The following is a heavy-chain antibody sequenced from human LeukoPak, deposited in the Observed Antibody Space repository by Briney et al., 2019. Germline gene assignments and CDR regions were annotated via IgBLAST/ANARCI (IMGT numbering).Heavy chain of an antibody. V-gene: IGHV3-23*01. D-gene: IGHD3-16*01. CDR1: GFTFSNYG. CDR3: AKDFEGDDLNQYYFDY. Sequence: GGTLRLSCAASGFTFSNYGMNWVRQAPGKGLEWVSALSSSGGSTYYADSVKGRFTISRDNSKNTLYLQMNSLRAEDTAVYYCAKDFEGDDLNQYYFDYWGQGTLVTVSS. CDR2: LSSSGGST. J-gene: IGHJ4*02.